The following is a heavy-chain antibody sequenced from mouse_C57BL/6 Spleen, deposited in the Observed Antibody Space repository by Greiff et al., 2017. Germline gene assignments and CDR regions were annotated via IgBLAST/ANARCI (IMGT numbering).Heavy chain of an antibody. J-gene: IGHJ3*01. V-gene: IGHV1-22*01. CDR1: GYTFTDYN. D-gene: IGHD2-4*01. CDR3: ARDRDDYDGWFAY. Sequence: EVKLMESGPELVKPGASVKMSCKASGYTFTDYNMHWVKQSHGKSLEWIGYINPNNGGTSYNQKFKGKATLTVNKSSSTAYMELRSLTSEDSAVYYCARDRDDYDGWFAYWGQGTLVTVSA. CDR2: INPNNGGT.